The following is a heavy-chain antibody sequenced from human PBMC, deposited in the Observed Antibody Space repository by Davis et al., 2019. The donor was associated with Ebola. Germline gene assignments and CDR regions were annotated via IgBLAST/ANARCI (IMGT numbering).Heavy chain of an antibody. CDR2: IIPIFGTT. D-gene: IGHD3-10*01. CDR3: ARDLPYYGSGSFGGPFDY. CDR1: GGTFSTYA. V-gene: IGHV1-69*13. J-gene: IGHJ4*02. Sequence: AASVQVSCKASGGTFSTYAISWVRQAPGQGLEWMGGIIPIFGTTNYAQKFQGRVTFTADESTSTAYMELSSLRSEDTAVYYCARDLPYYGSGSFGGPFDYWGQGTLVTVSS.